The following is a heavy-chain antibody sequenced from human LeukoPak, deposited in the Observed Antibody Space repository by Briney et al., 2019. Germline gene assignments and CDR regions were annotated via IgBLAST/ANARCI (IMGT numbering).Heavy chain of an antibody. D-gene: IGHD6-19*01. CDR3: TRGPGDSSG. CDR2: IRSKAYGGTT. J-gene: IGHJ4*02. Sequence: PGGSLRLSCTASGFTFGDYAMSWVRQAPGKGLEWVGFIRSKAYGGTTEYAASVKGRFTISRDDSKSIAYLQMNSLKTEDTAVYYCTRGPGDSSGWGQGTLVTVSS. V-gene: IGHV3-49*04. CDR1: GFTFGDYA.